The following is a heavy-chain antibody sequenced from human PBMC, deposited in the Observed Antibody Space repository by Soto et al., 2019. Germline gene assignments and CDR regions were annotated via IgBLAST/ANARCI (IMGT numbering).Heavy chain of an antibody. Sequence: QVQLQQWGAGLLKPSETLSLTCAVYGGSFSGYYWSWIRQPPGKGLEWIGEINHSGSTNYNPSLKSRVTISVDTSKNQFSQKLSSVTAADTAVYYCARGLRGYSGYDSYYYYMDVWGKGTTVTVSS. V-gene: IGHV4-34*01. J-gene: IGHJ6*03. CDR3: ARGLRGYSGYDSYYYYMDV. CDR2: INHSGST. D-gene: IGHD5-12*01. CDR1: GGSFSGYY.